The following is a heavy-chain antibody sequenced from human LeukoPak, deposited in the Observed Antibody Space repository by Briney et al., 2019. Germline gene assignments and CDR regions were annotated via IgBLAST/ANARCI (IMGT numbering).Heavy chain of an antibody. D-gene: IGHD3-22*01. J-gene: IGHJ4*02. CDR3: ARARNYDSSGYGRLVDY. CDR1: GGSISSGGYS. Sequence: TPSETLSLTCAVSGGSISSGGYSWSWIRQPPGKGLEWIGYIYHSGSTYYNPSLKSRVTISVDRSKNQFSLKLSSVTAADTAVYYCARARNYDSSGYGRLVDYWGQGTLVTVSS. V-gene: IGHV4-30-2*01. CDR2: IYHSGST.